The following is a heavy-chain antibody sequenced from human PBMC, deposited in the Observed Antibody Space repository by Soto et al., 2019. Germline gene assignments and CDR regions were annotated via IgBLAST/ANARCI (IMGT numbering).Heavy chain of an antibody. Sequence: GGSLRLSCAASVFTFSNYAMTWVRQAPGRGLEWVSAISYSGVSTYYADSVKGRFTISRDNSENTLYLQMSSLRSEDTAVYYCARSKVVIKADFDYWGQGTLVTVSS. V-gene: IGHV3-23*01. D-gene: IGHD3-22*01. CDR3: ARSKVVIKADFDY. CDR1: VFTFSNYA. J-gene: IGHJ4*02. CDR2: ISYSGVST.